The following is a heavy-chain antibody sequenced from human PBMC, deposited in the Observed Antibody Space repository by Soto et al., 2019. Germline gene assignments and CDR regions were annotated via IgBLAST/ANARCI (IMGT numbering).Heavy chain of an antibody. V-gene: IGHV1-58*01. J-gene: IGHJ3*02. CDR2: IVVGSGNT. Sequence: SVKVSCKASGFTFTSSAVQWVRQARGQRLEWIGWIVVGSGNTNYAQKFQERVTITRDMSTSTAYMELSSLRSEDTAVYYCARDRAIYYWDSSGQSGLVFDIWGQGTMVTVSS. D-gene: IGHD3-22*01. CDR1: GFTFTSSA. CDR3: ARDRAIYYWDSSGQSGLVFDI.